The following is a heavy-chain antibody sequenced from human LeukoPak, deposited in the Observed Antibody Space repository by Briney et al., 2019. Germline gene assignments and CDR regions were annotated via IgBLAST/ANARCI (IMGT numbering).Heavy chain of an antibody. V-gene: IGHV1-8*01. CDR2: MNPNSGNT. CDR1: GYTFTSYD. Sequence: ASVKVSCKASGYTFTSYDINWVRQASGQGLEWMGGMNPNSGNTASAQKFQGRVTMTTNTSISTAYMELTGLRSEDTAMYFCARKGLLGSGKPWFDPWGQGTLVTVSS. D-gene: IGHD2-15*01. CDR3: ARKGLLGSGKPWFDP. J-gene: IGHJ5*02.